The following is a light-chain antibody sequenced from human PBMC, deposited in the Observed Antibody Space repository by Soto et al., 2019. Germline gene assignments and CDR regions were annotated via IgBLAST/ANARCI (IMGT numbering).Light chain of an antibody. J-gene: IGKJ3*01. Sequence: DIQMTQSPSSLSASVGDTVTITCRASQDISNYLAWFQQKPGEAPKLLIYGPSTLESGVPSRFSGGKSGTAFTLTISGLQPEDVAIYYCQKYNSLPFTFGPGTKVEIQ. CDR2: GPS. V-gene: IGKV1-27*01. CDR3: QKYNSLPFT. CDR1: QDISNY.